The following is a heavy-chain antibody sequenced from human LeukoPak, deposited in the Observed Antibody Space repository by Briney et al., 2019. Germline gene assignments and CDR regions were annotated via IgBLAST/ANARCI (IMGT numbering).Heavy chain of an antibody. D-gene: IGHD2-15*01. V-gene: IGHV3-23*01. CDR1: GFTFSSYA. Sequence: GGSLRLSCAASGFTFSSYAMSWVRQAPGKGLEWVSAISGSGGSTYYADSVKGRFTISRDNSKNTLYLQMNSLRAEDTAVYYWAMDIVVVVAAPFDYWGQGTLVTVSS. CDR3: AMDIVVVVAAPFDY. CDR2: ISGSGGST. J-gene: IGHJ4*02.